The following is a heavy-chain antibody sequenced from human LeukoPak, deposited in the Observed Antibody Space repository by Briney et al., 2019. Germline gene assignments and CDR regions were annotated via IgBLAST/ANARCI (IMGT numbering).Heavy chain of an antibody. D-gene: IGHD3-22*01. CDR1: GFTVSSNY. J-gene: IGHJ1*01. V-gene: IGHV3-53*01. CDR3: ATVEYYDSSGSCYFQH. Sequence: GGSLRLSCAASGFTVSSNYMGWVRQAPGKGLGLVSVIYSADSTYYADSVKGRFTISRDNSKNTLYLQMNSLRAEDTAVYYCATVEYYDSSGSCYFQHWGQGTLLTVSS. CDR2: IYSADST.